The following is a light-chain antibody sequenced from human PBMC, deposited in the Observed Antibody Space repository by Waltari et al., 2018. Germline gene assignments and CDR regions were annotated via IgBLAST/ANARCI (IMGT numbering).Light chain of an antibody. Sequence: DIQMTQSPSSLSASVGDRFTITCRASQSISSFLNWYQQKPGKAPKLLIYAASSLQSGVPSRFSGSGSGTDFTLTISSLQPEDFATYYCQQSYITRTFGQGTKVDIK. J-gene: IGKJ1*01. CDR1: QSISSF. CDR3: QQSYITRT. V-gene: IGKV1-39*01. CDR2: AAS.